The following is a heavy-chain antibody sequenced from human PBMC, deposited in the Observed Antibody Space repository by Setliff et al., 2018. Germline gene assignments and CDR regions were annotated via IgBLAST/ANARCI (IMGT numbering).Heavy chain of an antibody. CDR2: IYHKGRT. J-gene: IGHJ3*02. Sequence: PSETLSLTCGVSGISISSGHYWGWIRQPPGKGLEWIATIYHKGRTYYNPSLDSRVTISLDTSENHFSLRLSSVTAADTAVYYCASPRRDDLDSPFDAFDIWGQGTKVTVSS. CDR3: ASPRRDDLDSPFDAFDI. V-gene: IGHV4-38-2*01. D-gene: IGHD3-3*01. CDR1: GISISSGHY.